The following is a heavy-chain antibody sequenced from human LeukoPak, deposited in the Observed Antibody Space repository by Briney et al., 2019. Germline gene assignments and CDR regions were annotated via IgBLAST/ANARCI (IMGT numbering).Heavy chain of an antibody. D-gene: IGHD1-26*01. CDR2: IKQDGSEK. J-gene: IGHJ4*02. Sequence: GGSLRLSCAASGFTFSSYWMSWVRQAPGKGLEWVANIKQDGSEKYYVDSVEGRFTISRDNAKNSLYLQMNSLRAEDTAVYYCARSNGIVGATNDYWGQGTLVTVSS. CDR1: GFTFSSYW. V-gene: IGHV3-7*01. CDR3: ARSNGIVGATNDY.